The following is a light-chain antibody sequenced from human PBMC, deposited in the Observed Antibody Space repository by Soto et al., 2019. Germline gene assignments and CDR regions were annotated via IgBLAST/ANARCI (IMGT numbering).Light chain of an antibody. V-gene: IGKV1-39*01. CDR1: QSISSY. J-gene: IGKJ5*01. Sequence: DIQMTQSPSSLSASVGDRVTITCRTSQSISSYLNWYQQKPGKAPKLLIYAASGLQSGVPSRFXGSGSGTDFTLTISSLQPEDFATYYCQQSYSTPQITFGQGTRLEI. CDR2: AAS. CDR3: QQSYSTPQIT.